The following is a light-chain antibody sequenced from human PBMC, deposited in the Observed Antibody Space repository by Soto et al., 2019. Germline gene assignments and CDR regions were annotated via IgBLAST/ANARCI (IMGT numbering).Light chain of an antibody. V-gene: IGKV1-5*03. CDR2: KAS. Sequence: DIQMTQSPSTLSASVGDRVTITCRAGQFISSCLAWYQQKPGKAPNLLIYKASTLKSGVPSRFSGSGSGTEFPLTISSLQPEDFATYYCQQYDSWPYTFGQGTKLEIK. CDR1: QFISSC. CDR3: QQYDSWPYT. J-gene: IGKJ2*01.